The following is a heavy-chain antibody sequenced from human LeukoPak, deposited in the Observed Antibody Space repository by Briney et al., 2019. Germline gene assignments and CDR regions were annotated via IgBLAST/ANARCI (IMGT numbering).Heavy chain of an antibody. CDR2: ISAHNGNT. D-gene: IGHD6-19*01. CDR1: GYTFTNYG. CDR3: ARDGCGSGWHLDY. Sequence: ASVTVSCKASGYTFTNYGISWVRQAPGQGLEWMGWISAHNGNTNYAQKLQGRVSMTTDTSTGTAYMGLTNLRSDDAAVYFCARDGCGSGWHLDYWGQGTLVTVSS. V-gene: IGHV1-18*01. J-gene: IGHJ4*02.